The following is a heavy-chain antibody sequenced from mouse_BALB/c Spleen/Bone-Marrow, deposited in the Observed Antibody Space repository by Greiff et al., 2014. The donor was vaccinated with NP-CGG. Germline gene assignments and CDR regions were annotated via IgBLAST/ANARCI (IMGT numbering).Heavy chain of an antibody. J-gene: IGHJ3*01. Sequence: QVQLQQPGAELVRPGTSVKVSCKASGYAFTNYLIEWIKQRPGQGLEWIGASNPGSGGTNYNEKFKGKATLTADKSSSTAYMQLSSLTSDDSAVYFCAREIVRGFAYWGQGTLVTVSA. V-gene: IGHV1-54*01. CDR1: GYAFTNYL. CDR2: SNPGSGGT. CDR3: AREIVRGFAY. D-gene: IGHD3-2*01.